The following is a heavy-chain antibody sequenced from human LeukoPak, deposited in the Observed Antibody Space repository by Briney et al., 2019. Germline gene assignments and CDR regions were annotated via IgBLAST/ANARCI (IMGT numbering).Heavy chain of an antibody. V-gene: IGHV4-59*08. D-gene: IGHD4-23*01. J-gene: IGHJ5*02. CDR3: ARLRRGNSSYNWFDP. Sequence: SETLSLTCTVSGGSISSYYWSWMRQPPGKGLEWIGYVYYTGSTKYNPSLKSRVSMSVDTSKNQFSLKLSSVTAADTAVYYCARLRRGNSSYNWFDPWGQGTLVTVSS. CDR2: VYYTGST. CDR1: GGSISSYY.